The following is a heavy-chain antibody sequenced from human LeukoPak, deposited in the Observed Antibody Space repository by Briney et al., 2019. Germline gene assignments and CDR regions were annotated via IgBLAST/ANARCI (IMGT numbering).Heavy chain of an antibody. Sequence: PSETLSLTCTVSGGSISSYYWSWIRQPPGKGLEWIGYIYYSGSTNYNPSLKSRVTISVDTSKNQFSLKLSSVTAADTAVYYCARGGEIVVPSAFDIWGQGTMVTVSS. D-gene: IGHD3-22*01. CDR2: IYYSGST. CDR1: GGSISSYY. CDR3: ARGGEIVVPSAFDI. J-gene: IGHJ3*02. V-gene: IGHV4-59*08.